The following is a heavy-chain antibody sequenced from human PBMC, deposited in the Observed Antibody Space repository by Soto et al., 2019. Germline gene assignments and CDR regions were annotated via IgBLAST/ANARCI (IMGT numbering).Heavy chain of an antibody. J-gene: IGHJ4*02. D-gene: IGHD2-2*01. CDR2: ISDSGST. CDR3: ARDPGGHYCTSTSCLYFFAH. Sequence: EVQLLESGGALVQPGGSLRLSCAASGFTFSNNAMNWVRQAPGKGLEWVSTISDSGSTYYEDSVKGRFTISRDNSKNTLYLQMNSMRAEDTAVYYCARDPGGHYCTSTSCLYFFAHWGQGTLVIVSS. CDR1: GFTFSNNA. V-gene: IGHV3-23*01.